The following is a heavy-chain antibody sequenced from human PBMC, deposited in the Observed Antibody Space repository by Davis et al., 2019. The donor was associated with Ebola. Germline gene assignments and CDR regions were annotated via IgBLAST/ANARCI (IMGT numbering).Heavy chain of an antibody. CDR1: GFTFSSYA. CDR2: IKQDGSEK. J-gene: IGHJ4*02. V-gene: IGHV3-7*03. D-gene: IGHD3-22*01. Sequence: GESLKISCAASGFTFSSYAMSWVRQAPGKGLEWVANIKQDGSEKYYVDSVKGRFTISRDNAKNSLYLQMNSLRAEDTAVYYCARERDSSGYLIDYWGQGTLVTVSS. CDR3: ARERDSSGYLIDY.